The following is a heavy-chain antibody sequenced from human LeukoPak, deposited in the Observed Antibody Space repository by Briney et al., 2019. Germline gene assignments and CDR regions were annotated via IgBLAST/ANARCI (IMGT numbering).Heavy chain of an antibody. CDR2: ILSSGTT. CDR1: GDSISSY. V-gene: IGHV4-59*12. Sequence: SETLSLTCTVSGDSISSYWSCIRQPPGNGLEWIGCILSSGTTNYNPSLKSRVTMSVDTSKNQFSLKLSSVTAADTAVYYCARGRGSGLYFGYWDQGTLVTVSS. J-gene: IGHJ4*02. CDR3: ARGRGSGLYFGY. D-gene: IGHD2-15*01.